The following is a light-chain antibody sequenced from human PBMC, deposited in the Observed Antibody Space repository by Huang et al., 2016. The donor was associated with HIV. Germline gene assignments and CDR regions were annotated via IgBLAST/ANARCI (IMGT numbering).Light chain of an antibody. J-gene: IGKJ1*01. Sequence: EILMTQSPANLSVSPGERATLSCRASQSVGTNLAWYQQRPGQAPRLLVYGASTRATNIPARFSGRGSGTECRLTISSLHSEDFAVYYCQQYNNWWTFGKGTKVEIK. CDR2: GAS. V-gene: IGKV3-15*01. CDR1: QSVGTN. CDR3: QQYNNWWT.